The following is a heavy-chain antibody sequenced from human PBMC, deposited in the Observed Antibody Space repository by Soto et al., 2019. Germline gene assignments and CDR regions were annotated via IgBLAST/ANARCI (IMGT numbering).Heavy chain of an antibody. J-gene: IGHJ6*02. Sequence: SETLSLTCTVSGGSISSGDYYWSWIRQPPGKGLEWIGYIYYSGSTYYNPSLKSRVTISVDTSKNQFSLKLSSVTAADTAVYYCARILGGPPLDYYYYGMDVWGQGTTVTVSS. CDR3: ARILGGPPLDYYYYGMDV. CDR1: GGSISSGDYY. D-gene: IGHD2-8*02. CDR2: IYYSGST. V-gene: IGHV4-30-4*01.